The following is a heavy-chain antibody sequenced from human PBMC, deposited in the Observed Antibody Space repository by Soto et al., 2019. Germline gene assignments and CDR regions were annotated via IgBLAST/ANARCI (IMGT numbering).Heavy chain of an antibody. V-gene: IGHV1-69*01. J-gene: IGHJ4*02. CDR1: GGIFNKYA. D-gene: IGHD3-22*01. CDR2: IIPLFGTA. Sequence: QVQLVQSGAEVKKPGSSVKVSCKASGGIFNKYAIDWVRQAPGQGLEWMGGIIPLFGTAKYAQKFQGRVTITAAEATSTAYMELSSLRPEDTAVYYCARQFDYDSSGYYYAYWGQGTLVTVSS. CDR3: ARQFDYDSSGYYYAY.